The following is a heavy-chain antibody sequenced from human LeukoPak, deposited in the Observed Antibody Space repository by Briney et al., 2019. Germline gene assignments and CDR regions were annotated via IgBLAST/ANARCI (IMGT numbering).Heavy chain of an antibody. J-gene: IGHJ6*03. D-gene: IGHD2-21*02. V-gene: IGHV4-61*02. CDR3: ARCGIAYCGGDSCSYYMDV. CDR2: MYRSGGV. Sequence: PSETLSLTCTVSGGSISSGSNYWSWIRQPAGKGLELIGRMYRSGGVDYNPSLKSRVTILGDTSKNQIFLNVESVTAADTAVYYCARCGIAYCGGDSCSYYMDVWGKGTTVTISS. CDR1: GGSISSGSNY.